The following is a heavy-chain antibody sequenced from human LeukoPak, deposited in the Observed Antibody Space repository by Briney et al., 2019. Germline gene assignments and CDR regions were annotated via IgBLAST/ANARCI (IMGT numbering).Heavy chain of an antibody. J-gene: IGHJ5*02. CDR3: AREIVGATTSASFDP. CDR2: MNPNTGTT. CDR1: GYTFTSYD. Sequence: GASVKVSCKASGYTFTSYDFIWVRQATGQGLEWMGWMNPNTGTTGYAQKFQGRVTITADESTSTAYMELSSLRSEDTAVYYCAREIVGATTSASFDPWGQGTLVTVSS. V-gene: IGHV1-8*01. D-gene: IGHD1-26*01.